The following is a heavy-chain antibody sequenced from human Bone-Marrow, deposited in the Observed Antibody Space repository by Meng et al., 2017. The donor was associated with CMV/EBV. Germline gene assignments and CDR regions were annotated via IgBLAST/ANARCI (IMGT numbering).Heavy chain of an antibody. J-gene: IGHJ4*02. CDR2: IRSDGSDK. CDR1: GLTFSNHG. V-gene: IGHV3-30*02. D-gene: IGHD1-26*01. CDR3: ARDGIVGATTGGDY. Sequence: GESLKISCAASGLTFSNHGMHWVRQAPGKGLEWVAFIRSDGSDKYYADSVKGRFTISRDNSKNTLYLQMNSLRAEDTAVYYCARDGIVGATTGGDYWGQGTLVTVSS.